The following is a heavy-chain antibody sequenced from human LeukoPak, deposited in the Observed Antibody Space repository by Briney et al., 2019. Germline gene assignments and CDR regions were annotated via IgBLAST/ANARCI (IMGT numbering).Heavy chain of an antibody. Sequence: GASVKVSCKASGYTFTGYYLHWLRQAPGQGLELMGWINPNNGVTNCTQRFQGRVTMNRDTSITTAYMELSGLRSDDTAFYYCARVTFRAGTRHGPFDNWGQGTMVTVSS. CDR3: ARVTFRAGTRHGPFDN. J-gene: IGHJ3*02. CDR1: GYTFTGYY. V-gene: IGHV1-2*02. CDR2: INPNNGVT. D-gene: IGHD1-1*01.